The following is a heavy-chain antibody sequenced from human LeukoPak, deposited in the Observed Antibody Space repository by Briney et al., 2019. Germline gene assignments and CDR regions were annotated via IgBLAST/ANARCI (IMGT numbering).Heavy chain of an antibody. CDR2: IRYDGSNK. J-gene: IGHJ4*02. CDR1: GFTFSSYG. Sequence: GGSLRLSCAASGFTFSSYGMHWVRQAPGKGLEWVAFIRYDGSNKYYADSVKGRFTMSRDNSKNTLYLQMNSLRAEDTAVYYCAKDSKRWKTYYYASGSYYFDHRGQGTLVTVSS. V-gene: IGHV3-30*02. CDR3: AKDSKRWKTYYYASGSYYFDH. D-gene: IGHD3-10*01.